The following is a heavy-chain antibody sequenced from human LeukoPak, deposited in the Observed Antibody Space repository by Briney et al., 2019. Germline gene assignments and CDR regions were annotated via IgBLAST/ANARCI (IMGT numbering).Heavy chain of an antibody. CDR3: AREVKSSGWFEGNWFDP. D-gene: IGHD6-19*01. CDR1: GGSISSYY. CDR2: IYYSGST. J-gene: IGHJ5*02. V-gene: IGHV4-59*01. Sequence: SETLSLTCTVSGGSISSYYWSWSRQPPGKGLEWIGYIYYSGSTNYNPSLKSRVTISIDTSKNQFSLNLSSVTAADTAVYYWAREVKSSGWFEGNWFDPWGQGTLVTVSS.